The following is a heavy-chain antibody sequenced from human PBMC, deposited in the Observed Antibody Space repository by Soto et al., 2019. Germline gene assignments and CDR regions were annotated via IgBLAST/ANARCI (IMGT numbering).Heavy chain of an antibody. D-gene: IGHD6-13*01. CDR2: MNPINGAT. CDR1: GYDFTAYD. J-gene: IGHJ6*02. CDR3: GRGPSPRAPAGGTPYYYAMDV. Sequence: QVQLVQSGAEAKQSGASVKVSCKASGYDFTAYDINWVRQASGQGLEWMGWMNPINGATGTARRFQGRVSLSRNTATGTAYLELTSLGSDDTAVYYCGRGPSPRAPAGGTPYYYAMDVWGQGTTVTVSS. V-gene: IGHV1-8*02.